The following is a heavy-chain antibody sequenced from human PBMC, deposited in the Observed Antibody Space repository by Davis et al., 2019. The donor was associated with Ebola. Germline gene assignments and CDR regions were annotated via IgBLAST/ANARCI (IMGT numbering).Heavy chain of an antibody. Sequence: ASVKVSCKTSGYIFTRYSIHWVRQAPGEGLEWMGWINAGNGNTKYSQKFQGRVTITRDTSASTAYMELSSLRSEDTAAYYCARGFGYSYGYNAFDIWGQGTMVTVSS. CDR1: GYIFTRYS. CDR2: INAGNGNT. J-gene: IGHJ3*02. V-gene: IGHV1-3*01. D-gene: IGHD5-18*01. CDR3: ARGFGYSYGYNAFDI.